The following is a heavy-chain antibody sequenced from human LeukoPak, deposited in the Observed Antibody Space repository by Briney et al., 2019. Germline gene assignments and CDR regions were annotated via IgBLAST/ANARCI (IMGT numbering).Heavy chain of an antibody. Sequence: GGSLRLSCAASGFTFSPYGMYWVRQAPGKGLEWVALISYDGNDKYYADSVKGRFTISRDNSKNTLYLQMNSLRAEDTAVYYCARALRYFDWFLGPFDYWGQGTLVTVSS. V-gene: IGHV3-30*03. CDR2: ISYDGNDK. D-gene: IGHD3-9*01. CDR3: ARALRYFDWFLGPFDY. CDR1: GFTFSPYG. J-gene: IGHJ4*02.